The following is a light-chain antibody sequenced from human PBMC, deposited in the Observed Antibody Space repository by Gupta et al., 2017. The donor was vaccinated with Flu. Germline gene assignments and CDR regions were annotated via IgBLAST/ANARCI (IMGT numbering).Light chain of an antibody. CDR2: GAS. CDR3: QQYSSSVTYT. Sequence: TLSLSPGERAVLSCRARQSVGRNYLAWYYQKPGLAPRLLIYGASSRASGIPDRFSGSGSGTDFSLTINRREPEDFGIYYCQQYSSSVTYTFGQGTKLEIK. J-gene: IGKJ2*01. V-gene: IGKV3-20*01. CDR1: QSVGRNY.